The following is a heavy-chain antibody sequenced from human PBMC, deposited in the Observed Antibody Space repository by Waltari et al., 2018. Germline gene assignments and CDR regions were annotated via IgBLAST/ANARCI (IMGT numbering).Heavy chain of an antibody. CDR2: IYYSGST. CDR1: GGSISSSSYH. Sequence: QLQLQESGPGLVKPSETLSLTCTVSGGSISSSSYHWGRIRQPPGKGLEWIGSIYYSGSTYYNPSLKSRVTISVDTSKNQFSLKLSSVTAADTAVYYCARHVIIAAAISSYFDYWGQGTLVTVSS. V-gene: IGHV4-39*01. J-gene: IGHJ4*02. D-gene: IGHD6-13*01. CDR3: ARHVIIAAAISSYFDY.